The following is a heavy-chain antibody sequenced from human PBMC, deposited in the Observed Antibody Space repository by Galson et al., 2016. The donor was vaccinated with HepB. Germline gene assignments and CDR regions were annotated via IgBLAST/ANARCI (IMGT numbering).Heavy chain of an antibody. Sequence: SLRLSCAVSAGTFKNYAMNWVHQAPGKGLEWVAAITGSGGRTSYEDSVRGRFTISRDNSKNTLFLRMNSVGVEDTAVYFCAKSGFFGELDKWGQGTGVVVSS. CDR2: ITGSGGRT. CDR3: AKSGFFGELDK. V-gene: IGHV3-23*01. J-gene: IGHJ4*02. D-gene: IGHD3-10*01. CDR1: AGTFKNYA.